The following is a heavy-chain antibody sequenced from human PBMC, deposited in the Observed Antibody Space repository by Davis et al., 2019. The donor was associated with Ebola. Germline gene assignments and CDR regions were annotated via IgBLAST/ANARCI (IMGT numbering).Heavy chain of an antibody. Sequence: PSETLSLTCTVSGGSISSYYWSWIRQPPGKGLEWIGYIYYSGSTNYNPSLKSRVTISVDTSKNQFSLKLSSVTAADTAVYYCARERAVRRWFDPWGQGTLVTVSS. V-gene: IGHV4-59*12. CDR1: GGSISSYY. CDR3: ARERAVRRWFDP. CDR2: IYYSGST. D-gene: IGHD6-6*01. J-gene: IGHJ5*02.